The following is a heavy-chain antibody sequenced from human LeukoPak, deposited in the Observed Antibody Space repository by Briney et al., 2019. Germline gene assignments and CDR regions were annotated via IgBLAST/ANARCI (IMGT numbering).Heavy chain of an antibody. CDR3: AREMDYGSGSYYFDY. J-gene: IGHJ4*02. Sequence: SETLSLTCRVDGESFSGYYWIWIRQPPGKGLEWIGEINHSGSTNYNPSLKSRVTISVDTSKNQFSLKLSSVTAADTAVYYCAREMDYGSGSYYFDYWGQGTLVTVSS. V-gene: IGHV4-34*01. D-gene: IGHD3-10*01. CDR1: GESFSGYY. CDR2: INHSGST.